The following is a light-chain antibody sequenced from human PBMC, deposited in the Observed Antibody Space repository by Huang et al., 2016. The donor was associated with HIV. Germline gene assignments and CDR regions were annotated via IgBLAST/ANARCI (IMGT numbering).Light chain of an antibody. V-gene: IGKV3-11*01. CDR3: QQRSKWPLT. J-gene: IGKJ4*01. Sequence: EIVLTQSPATLSLSPGQRVTLHCRASQSVSDFLDWYQQKPGQAPRLLIYDAAKRATGIPARFIGSGAGTDFTLPISSLEPEDFAVYYCQQRSKWPLTFGGGTKVESK. CDR1: QSVSDF. CDR2: DAA.